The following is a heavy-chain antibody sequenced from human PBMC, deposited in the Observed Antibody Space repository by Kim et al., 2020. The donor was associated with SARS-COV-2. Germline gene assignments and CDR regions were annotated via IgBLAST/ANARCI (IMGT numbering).Heavy chain of an antibody. CDR1: GDSVSSNSAA. J-gene: IGHJ4*02. Sequence: SQTLSLTCAISGDSVSSNSAAWNWIRQSPSRGLEWLGRTYYRSKWYNDYAVSVKSRITINPDTSKNQFSLQLNSVTPEDTAVYYCARVYGYSGPSRGEYYFDYWGQGTLVTVSS. CDR3: ARVYGYSGPSRGEYYFDY. CDR2: TYYRSKWYN. D-gene: IGHD3-10*01. V-gene: IGHV6-1*01.